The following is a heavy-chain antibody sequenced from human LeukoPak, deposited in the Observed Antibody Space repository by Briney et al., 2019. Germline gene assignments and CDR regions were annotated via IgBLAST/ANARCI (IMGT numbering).Heavy chain of an antibody. Sequence: SETLSLTCAVSGGSISTYYWSWIRQPPGRGLEWIGYIYYSGSTNYNPSLKSRVTISVDTSKNQFSLKLSSVTAADTAVYYCARGPYYYFYMDVWGKGTTVTVSS. J-gene: IGHJ6*03. CDR1: GGSISTYY. V-gene: IGHV4-59*01. CDR3: ARGPYYYFYMDV. CDR2: IYYSGST.